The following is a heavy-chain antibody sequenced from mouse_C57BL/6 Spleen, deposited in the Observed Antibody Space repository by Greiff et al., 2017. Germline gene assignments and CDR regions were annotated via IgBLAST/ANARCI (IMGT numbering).Heavy chain of an antibody. CDR2: IDPSDSYT. CDR1: GYTFTSYW. Sequence: VQLQQPGAELVKPGASVKLSCKASGYTFTSYWMQWVKQRPGQGLEWIGEIDPSDSYTNSNQKFKGKATLTVETSSSTAYMQLSSLTSEDSAVYYCARSGWLHAMDYWGQGTSVTVSS. CDR3: ARSGWLHAMDY. V-gene: IGHV1-50*01. J-gene: IGHJ4*01. D-gene: IGHD2-3*01.